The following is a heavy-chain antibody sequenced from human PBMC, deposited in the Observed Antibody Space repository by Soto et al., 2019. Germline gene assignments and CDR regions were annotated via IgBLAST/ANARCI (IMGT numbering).Heavy chain of an antibody. D-gene: IGHD3-3*01. V-gene: IGHV3-23*01. Sequence: EVQLLESGGGLVQPGGSLRLSCAASGFTFSSYAMSWVRQAPGKGLEWVSAISGSGGNTYYADSVKGRFTISRDNSKNTLYLQMNSLRAEDTAVYYCAKDSARFLEWLSISFVDYWGQGTLVTVSS. CDR3: AKDSARFLEWLSISFVDY. CDR2: ISGSGGNT. J-gene: IGHJ4*02. CDR1: GFTFSSYA.